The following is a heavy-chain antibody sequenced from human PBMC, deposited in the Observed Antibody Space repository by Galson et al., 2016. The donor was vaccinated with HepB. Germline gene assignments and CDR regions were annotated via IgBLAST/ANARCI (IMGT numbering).Heavy chain of an antibody. Sequence: SLRLSCAASGFTVSSNYMSWVRQAPGKGLEWVSVIYSGGTTYYADSVEGRFTISRDDSMNTLYLQMNSLTAEDTAVYFCARTSYRECTGTRCVNFRYYYYYMDVWGKGTTVTVSS. J-gene: IGHJ6*03. CDR3: ARTSYRECTGTRCVNFRYYYYYMDV. D-gene: IGHD2-8*02. CDR2: IYSGGTT. V-gene: IGHV3-53*01. CDR1: GFTVSSNY.